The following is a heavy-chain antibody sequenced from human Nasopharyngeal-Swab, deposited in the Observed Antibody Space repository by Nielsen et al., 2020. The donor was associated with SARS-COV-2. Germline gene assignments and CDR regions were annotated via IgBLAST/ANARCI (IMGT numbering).Heavy chain of an antibody. CDR3: ARAFGGGYYYGMDV. J-gene: IGHJ6*02. V-gene: IGHV3-74*01. Sequence: GESLKISCAASGFTFSSYWMHWVRQAPGKGLVWVSRINSDGSSTRYADSVKGRFTISRDNAKNTLYLQMNSLRAEDTAVYYCARAFGGGYYYGMDVWGQGTTVTVSS. CDR2: INSDGSST. D-gene: IGHD3-10*01. CDR1: GFTFSSYW.